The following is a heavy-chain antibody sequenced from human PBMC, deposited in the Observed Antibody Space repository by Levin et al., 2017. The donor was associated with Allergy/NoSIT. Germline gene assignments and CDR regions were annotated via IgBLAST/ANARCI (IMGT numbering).Heavy chain of an antibody. CDR1: GGSVSSVNYF. Sequence: SETLSLTCAVSGGSVSSVNYFWGWLRQPPGKEMQWLGYIYYSGSPSYNPSLNSRVTISLDKSNNQFSLTLRSVTAADTAVSYCARAPKRRSGTDYNRGAFHVWGRGTVVTVSS. D-gene: IGHD3/OR15-3a*01. V-gene: IGHV4-61*05. CDR3: ARAPKRRSGTDYNRGAFHV. CDR2: IYYSGSP. J-gene: IGHJ3*01.